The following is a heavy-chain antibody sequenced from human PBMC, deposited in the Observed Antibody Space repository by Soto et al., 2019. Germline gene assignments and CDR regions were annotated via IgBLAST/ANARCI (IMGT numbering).Heavy chain of an antibody. CDR3: ARKDYYQSGIHHFDY. CDR2: INPANGDR. J-gene: IGHJ4*02. CDR1: GYTFTTYP. V-gene: IGHV1-3*01. D-gene: IGHD1-26*01. Sequence: EASVKVSCKASGYTFTTYPIHWVRQAPGQGLEWMGWINPANGDRDYLQKFQGRLAVSRDTSATTAYMELSSLTSEDTAVYYCARKDYYQSGIHHFDYWGQGTLVTVSS.